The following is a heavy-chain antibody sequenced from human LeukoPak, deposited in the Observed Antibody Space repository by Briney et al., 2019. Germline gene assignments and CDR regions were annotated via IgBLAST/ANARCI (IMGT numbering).Heavy chain of an antibody. D-gene: IGHD2-21*02. Sequence: PSETLSLTCSVSGASISSDYWSWIRQLPGKGLEWIGNIYSSETTKYNPSLRSRATISGDTSKNQFSLKLSSVTAADTAVYYCARHFPYCGGDCPYYMDVWGKGTTVTVSS. CDR1: GASISSDY. CDR2: IYSSETT. CDR3: ARHFPYCGGDCPYYMDV. V-gene: IGHV4-4*09. J-gene: IGHJ6*03.